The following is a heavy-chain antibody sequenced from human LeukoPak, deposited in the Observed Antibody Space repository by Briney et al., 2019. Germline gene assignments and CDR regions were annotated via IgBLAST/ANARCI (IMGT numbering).Heavy chain of an antibody. D-gene: IGHD3-16*01. CDR2: ISYDGSNK. J-gene: IGHJ4*02. Sequence: GGSLRLSCAASGFTFSSYGMRWVRQAPGKGLEWVAVISYDGSNKYYADSVKGRFTISRDNSKNTLYLQMNSLRAEDTAVYYCAKVKYGGLKDYFDYWGQGTLVTVSS. V-gene: IGHV3-30*18. CDR3: AKVKYGGLKDYFDY. CDR1: GFTFSSYG.